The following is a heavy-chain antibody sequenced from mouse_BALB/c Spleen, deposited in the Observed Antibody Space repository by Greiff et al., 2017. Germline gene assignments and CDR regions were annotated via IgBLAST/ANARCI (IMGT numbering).Heavy chain of an antibody. CDR1: GFTFSSFG. D-gene: IGHD6-1*01. V-gene: IGHV5-17*02. J-gene: IGHJ3*01. CDR2: ISSGSSTI. CDR3: ARGASGFAY. Sequence: EVQVVESGGGLVQPGGSRKLSCAASGFTFSSFGMHWVRQAPEKGLEWVAYISSGSSTIYYADTVKGRFTISRDNPKNTLFLQMTSLRSEDTAMYYCARGASGFAYWGQGTLVTVSA.